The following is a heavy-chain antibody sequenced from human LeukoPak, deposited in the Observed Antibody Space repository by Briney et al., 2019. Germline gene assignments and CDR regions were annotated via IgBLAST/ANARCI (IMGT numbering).Heavy chain of an antibody. D-gene: IGHD6-13*01. Sequence: ASVKVSCKASGYTFTSYDINWVRQATGQGLEWMGWMNPNSGNTGYAQKFRGRVTMTRNTSISTAYMELSSLRSEDTAVYYCARDQSSSWSYYYYMDVWGKGTTVTVS. CDR2: MNPNSGNT. J-gene: IGHJ6*03. CDR1: GYTFTSYD. V-gene: IGHV1-8*01. CDR3: ARDQSSSWSYYYYMDV.